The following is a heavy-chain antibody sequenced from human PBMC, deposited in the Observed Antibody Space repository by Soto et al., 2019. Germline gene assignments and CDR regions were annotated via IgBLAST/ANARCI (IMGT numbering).Heavy chain of an antibody. CDR1: GFTFSTYW. Sequence: PVAAPRLSCAASGFTFSTYWMSWVRQAPGKGLEWVANIRGSGGSTFYADSVKGRFTISRDNSKSTLYLQMNSLRAEDTAVYYCAKGATVPINSAFRKFYYYAMDVWGQGTTVTVSS. D-gene: IGHD4-4*01. J-gene: IGHJ6*02. CDR3: AKGATVPINSAFRKFYYYAMDV. CDR2: IRGSGGST. V-gene: IGHV3-23*01.